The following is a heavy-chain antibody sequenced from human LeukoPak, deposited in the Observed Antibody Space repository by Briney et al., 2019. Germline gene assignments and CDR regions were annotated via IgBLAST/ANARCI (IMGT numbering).Heavy chain of an antibody. CDR2: IYYSGST. Sequence: SETLSLTRTVSGGSISSYYWSWIRQPPGKGLEWIGYIYYSGSTNYNPSLKSRVTISVDTSKNQFSLKLSSVTAADTAVYYCARVLLWFGEYYFDYWGQGTLVTVSS. CDR3: ARVLLWFGEYYFDY. V-gene: IGHV4-59*01. CDR1: GGSISSYY. J-gene: IGHJ4*02. D-gene: IGHD3-10*01.